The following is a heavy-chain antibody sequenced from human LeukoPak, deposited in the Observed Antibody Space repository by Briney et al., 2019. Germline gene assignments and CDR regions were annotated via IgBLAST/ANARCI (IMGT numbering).Heavy chain of an antibody. CDR1: GFTFSSYS. V-gene: IGHV3-21*01. CDR3: ATGLYGSGSYYNFDY. CDR2: ISSSSSYI. D-gene: IGHD3-10*01. J-gene: IGHJ4*02. Sequence: GGSLRLSCAASGFTFSSYSMNWVRQAPGKGLEWVSSISSSSSYIYYADSVKGRFTISRDNAKNSLYLQMNSLRAEDTAMYYCATGLYGSGSYYNFDYWGQGTLVTVSS.